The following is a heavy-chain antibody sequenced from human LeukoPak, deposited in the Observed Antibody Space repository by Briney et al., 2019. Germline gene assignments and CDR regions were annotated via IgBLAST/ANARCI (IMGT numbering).Heavy chain of an antibody. Sequence: SETLSLTCTVSGGSISSYYWSWIRQPAGKGLEWIGRIYTSGSTNYNPSLKSRVTISVDTSKNQFSLKLSSVTAADTAVYYCARDPVRYCSGGSCLGGAFDIWGQGTMVTVSS. V-gene: IGHV4-4*07. D-gene: IGHD2-15*01. CDR2: IYTSGST. CDR1: GGSISSYY. CDR3: ARDPVRYCSGGSCLGGAFDI. J-gene: IGHJ3*02.